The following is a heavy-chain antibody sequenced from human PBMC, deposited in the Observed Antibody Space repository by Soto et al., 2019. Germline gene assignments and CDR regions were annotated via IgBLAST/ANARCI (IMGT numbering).Heavy chain of an antibody. CDR1: GYTFTSYA. D-gene: IGHD3-10*01. Sequence: GASVKVSCKASGYTFTSYAMHWVRQAPGQRLEWMGWINAGNGNTKYSQKFQGRVTITRDTSASTAYMELSSLRSEDTAVYYCARTSTEAPLWFGELSKKWFDPWGQGTLVTVSS. J-gene: IGHJ5*02. CDR3: ARTSTEAPLWFGELSKKWFDP. CDR2: INAGNGNT. V-gene: IGHV1-3*01.